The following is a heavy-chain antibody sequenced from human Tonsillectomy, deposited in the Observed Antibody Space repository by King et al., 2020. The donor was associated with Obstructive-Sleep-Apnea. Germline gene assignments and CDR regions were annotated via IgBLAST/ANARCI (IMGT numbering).Heavy chain of an antibody. J-gene: IGHJ6*02. CDR2: INPNSGGT. Sequence: VQLVEYGAEVKKPGASVKVACKAFGYTFTGYYMHWVRQAPGQGLEWMGWINPNSGGTNYAQKFQGWVTMTRDTSISPAYMELSRLSADDTAVYYCSRDRLGGTGTTYYYYGMDVWGQGTTVTVSS. D-gene: IGHD1-1*01. CDR3: SRDRLGGTGTTYYYYGMDV. V-gene: IGHV1-2*04. CDR1: GYTFTGYY.